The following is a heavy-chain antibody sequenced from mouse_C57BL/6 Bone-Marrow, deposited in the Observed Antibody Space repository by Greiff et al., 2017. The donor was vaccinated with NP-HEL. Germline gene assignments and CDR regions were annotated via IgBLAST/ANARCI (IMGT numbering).Heavy chain of an antibody. J-gene: IGHJ2*01. CDR2: IYPRSGNT. Sequence: GERKPVGAELARPGASVKLSCKASGYTFTSYGISWVKQRTGQGLEWIGEIYPRSGNTYYNEKFKGKATLTADKSSSTAYMELRSLTSEDSAVYFCARSLIYYYGRDYWGQGTTLTVSS. V-gene: IGHV1-81*01. D-gene: IGHD1-1*01. CDR3: ARSLIYYYGRDY. CDR1: GYTFTSYG.